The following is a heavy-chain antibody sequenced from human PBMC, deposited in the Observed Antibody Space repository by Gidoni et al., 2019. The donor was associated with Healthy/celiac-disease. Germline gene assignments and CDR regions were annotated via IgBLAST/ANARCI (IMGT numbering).Heavy chain of an antibody. CDR2: IIPIVCTA. Sequence: QVQLVQSGAEVKNPGSAVKVSCKASEGTFSSYAISWVRQAPGQGLEWMGGIIPIVCTANYPQQFQGRVPITAAESTSTAYMELISVRSEDTAVYSSATFCGAVDSPDYWGQGTLVTVSS. J-gene: IGHJ4*02. V-gene: IGHV1-69*01. CDR1: EGTFSSYA. CDR3: ATFCGAVDSPDY. D-gene: IGHD3-3*01.